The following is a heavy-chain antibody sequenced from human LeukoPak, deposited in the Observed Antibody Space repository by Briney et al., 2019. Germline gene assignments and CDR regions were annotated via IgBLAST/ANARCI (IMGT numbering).Heavy chain of an antibody. CDR1: GGSISSSSYY. D-gene: IGHD3-3*01. J-gene: IGHJ5*02. V-gene: IGHV4-39*07. CDR2: IYYSGST. Sequence: SETLSLTCTVSGGSISSSSYYWGWIRQPPGKGLEWIGSIYYSGSTYYNPSLKSRVTISVDTSKNQFSLKLSSVTAADTAVYYCASNTNFGVVIMRQNWFDPWGQGTLVTVSS. CDR3: ASNTNFGVVIMRQNWFDP.